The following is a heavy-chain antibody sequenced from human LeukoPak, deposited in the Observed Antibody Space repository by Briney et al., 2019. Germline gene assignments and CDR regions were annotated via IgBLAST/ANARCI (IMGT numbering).Heavy chain of an antibody. J-gene: IGHJ4*02. CDR1: GASITNSY. Sequence: SETLSLTCTVSGASITNSYWSWIRQPPGKGLEWIAFVHDRESTNYNPSLKSRVSISLDTSKNEVSLWLTSVTAADTAMYFCARGDASGRPGIGFDFWGQGTLVTVSS. V-gene: IGHV4-59*01. D-gene: IGHD1-26*01. CDR3: ARGDASGRPGIGFDF. CDR2: VHDREST.